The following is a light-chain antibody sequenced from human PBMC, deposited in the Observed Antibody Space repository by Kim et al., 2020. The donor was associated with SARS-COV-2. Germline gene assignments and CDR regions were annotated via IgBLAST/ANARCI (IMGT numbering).Light chain of an antibody. CDR1: QDISTY. J-gene: IGKJ2*01. CDR2: DAS. CDR3: QKHDSAPHT. Sequence: DLQMTQSPSFLSASVGDRVTITCRASQDISTYLAWYQQKPGKVPKVLIYDASILQSGVPSRFSGSGSGTHFTLTISSLQPEDVATYYCQKHDSAPHTFGQGTKLEIK. V-gene: IGKV1-27*01.